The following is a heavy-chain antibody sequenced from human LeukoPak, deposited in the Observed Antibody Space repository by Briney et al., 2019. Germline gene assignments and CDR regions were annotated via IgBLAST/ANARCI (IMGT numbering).Heavy chain of an antibody. V-gene: IGHV3-53*01. CDR1: GFTVSSNY. J-gene: IGHJ6*03. CDR3: ASGSGSYRTPYYYMDV. CDR2: IYSGGRT. D-gene: IGHD3-10*01. Sequence: PGGSLRLSCAASGFTVSSNYMSWVRQPPGKGLEWVSVIYSGGRTYYADSVKGRFTISRDNSKNTLYLQMNSLRAEDTAVYYCASGSGSYRTPYYYMDVWGKGTTVTVSS.